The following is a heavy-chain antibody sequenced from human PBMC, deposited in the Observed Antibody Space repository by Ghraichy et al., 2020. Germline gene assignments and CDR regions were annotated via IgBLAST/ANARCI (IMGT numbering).Heavy chain of an antibody. CDR3: ARVPMTTVTNNQGAPNWFDP. D-gene: IGHD4-17*01. V-gene: IGHV4-59*01. Sequence: SETLSLTCTVSGGSISSYYWSWIRQPPGKGLEWIGYIYYSGSTNYNPSLKSRVTISVDTSKNQFSLKLSSVTAADTAVYYCARVPMTTVTNNQGAPNWFDPWGQGTLVTVSS. J-gene: IGHJ5*02. CDR2: IYYSGST. CDR1: GGSISSYY.